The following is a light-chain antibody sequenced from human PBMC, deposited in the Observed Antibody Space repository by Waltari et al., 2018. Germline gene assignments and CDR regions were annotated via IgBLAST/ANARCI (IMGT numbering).Light chain of an antibody. V-gene: IGKV3-11*01. CDR2: DAS. CDR3: QERSNWPGGA. J-gene: IGKJ4*01. Sequence: EIVLTQSPATLSLSPGERATLSCRASQSVRPYLAWYQHRPGQAPRLRIYDASNRATDVPARCSGSGSGTDFTLTISSLQPEEFAVYYCQERSNWPGGAFGGGTKVEIK. CDR1: QSVRPY.